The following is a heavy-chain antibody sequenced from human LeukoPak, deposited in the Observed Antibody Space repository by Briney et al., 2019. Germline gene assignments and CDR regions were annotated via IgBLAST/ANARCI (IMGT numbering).Heavy chain of an antibody. J-gene: IGHJ4*02. V-gene: IGHV3-11*01. CDR2: ISSSGSTI. CDR1: GFTFSDYY. CDR3: ARGAHYHDSSGYYSGGGFDY. D-gene: IGHD3-22*01. Sequence: GGSLRLSCAASGFTFSDYYMSWIRQAPGKGLEWVSYISSSGSTIYYADSVKGRFTISRDNAKNSLYLQMNSLRAEDTAVYYCARGAHYHDSSGYYSGGGFDYWGQGTLVTVSS.